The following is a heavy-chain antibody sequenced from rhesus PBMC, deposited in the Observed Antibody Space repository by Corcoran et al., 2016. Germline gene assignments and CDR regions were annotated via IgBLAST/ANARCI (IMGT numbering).Heavy chain of an antibody. CDR3: AGSVEQRLVDFDY. D-gene: IGHD6S26*01. V-gene: IGHV4-147*01. CDR2: IYGSSGST. Sequence: QVQLQESGPGLVKPSETLSLTCAVSGYSTSSNYWSWILQPSGNGLEWIRYIYGSSGSTYYNPSLKSRVTISTDTSKNQFSLKLSSVTAADTAVYYCAGSVEQRLVDFDYWGQGVLVTVSS. J-gene: IGHJ4*01. CDR1: GYSTSSNY.